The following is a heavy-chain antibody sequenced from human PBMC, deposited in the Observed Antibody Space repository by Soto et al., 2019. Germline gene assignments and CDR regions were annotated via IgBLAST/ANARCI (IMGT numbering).Heavy chain of an antibody. CDR3: ATDRVTFGGVIVRLGWGNFDY. D-gene: IGHD3-16*02. Sequence: QVQLVQSGAEVKKPGASVKVSCKVSGYTLTELSMHWVRQAPGKGLEWMGGFDPEDGETIYAQKFQGRVTMTEDTSTDTAYMEVSSLRSEDTAVYYCATDRVTFGGVIVRLGWGNFDYWGQGTLVTVSS. CDR1: GYTLTELS. CDR2: FDPEDGET. J-gene: IGHJ4*02. V-gene: IGHV1-24*01.